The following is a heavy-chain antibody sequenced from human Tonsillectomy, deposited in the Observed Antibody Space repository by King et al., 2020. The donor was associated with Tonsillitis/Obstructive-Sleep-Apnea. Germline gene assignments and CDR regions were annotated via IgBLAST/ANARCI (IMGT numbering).Heavy chain of an antibody. J-gene: IGHJ4*02. CDR1: GGSISSGGYY. V-gene: IGHV4-31*03. CDR3: ARVKFTMVRGVEMYYFDY. CDR2: IYYTGNT. D-gene: IGHD3-10*01. Sequence: VPLQESGPGLVKPSQTLSLTCTVSGGSISSGGYYWSWIRQHPGKGLEWIGYIYYTGNTYYNPSLKSRLTISVDTSMNHFSLKLSSVTAADTAVYHCARVKFTMVRGVEMYYFDYWGQGTLVTVSS.